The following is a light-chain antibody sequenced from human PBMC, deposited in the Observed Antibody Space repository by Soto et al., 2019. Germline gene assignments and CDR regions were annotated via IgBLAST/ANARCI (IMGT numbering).Light chain of an antibody. CDR3: QQYYSTPQT. J-gene: IGKJ1*01. Sequence: DIVMTQSPDSLAVSLGERATINCKSSQSVLYSSNNKNYLAWYQQKPGQPPKLLIYWAPTRESGVPDRFSGSGSGTDFTLTISSLQAEDVAVYYCQQYYSTPQTFGQGTKVDIK. CDR1: QSVLYSSNNKNY. V-gene: IGKV4-1*01. CDR2: WAP.